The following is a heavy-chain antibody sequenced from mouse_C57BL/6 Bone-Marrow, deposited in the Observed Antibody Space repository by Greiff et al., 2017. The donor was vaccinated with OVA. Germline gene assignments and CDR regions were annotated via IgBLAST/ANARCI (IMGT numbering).Heavy chain of an antibody. CDR1: GYTFTSYW. Sequence: QVQLQQPGAELVKPGASVKVSCKASGYTFTSYWMHWVKQRPGQGLEWIGRIHPSASGTNYNQKFKGKATLTVDKSSSTAYMQLSSLTSEDSAVYYCAITPYEYYAMDYWGQGTSVTVSS. J-gene: IGHJ4*01. CDR3: AITPYEYYAMDY. V-gene: IGHV1-74*01. CDR2: IHPSASGT. D-gene: IGHD2-3*01.